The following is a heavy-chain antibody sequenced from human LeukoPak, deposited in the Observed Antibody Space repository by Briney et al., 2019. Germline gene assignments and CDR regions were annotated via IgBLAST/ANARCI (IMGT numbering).Heavy chain of an antibody. V-gene: IGHV3-20*04. J-gene: IGHJ6*04. CDR2: INWNGGST. CDR3: AELGITMIGGV. D-gene: IGHD3-10*02. CDR1: GFTFDDYT. Sequence: GGSLRLSCAASGFTFDDYTMSWVRQAPGKGLEWVSGINWNGGSTGYVDSVKGRFTISRDNAKNSLYLQMNSLRAEDTAVYYCAELGITMIGGVWGKGTTVTISS.